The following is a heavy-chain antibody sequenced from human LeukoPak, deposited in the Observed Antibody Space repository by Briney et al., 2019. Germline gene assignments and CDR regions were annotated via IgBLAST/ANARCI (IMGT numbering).Heavy chain of an antibody. Sequence: PGGSLRLSCAASGFTFSTYWITWVRQTPGKGLEWVANVHQGGSEKYYWDSVKGRFTIFRDNAQNSLYLHMNSLRVEDTGVYYCTRDTGGSGSYPDFWGRGTLVTVSS. CDR2: VHQGGSEK. CDR3: TRDTGGSGSYPDF. CDR1: GFTFSTYW. J-gene: IGHJ4*02. V-gene: IGHV3-7*01. D-gene: IGHD1-26*01.